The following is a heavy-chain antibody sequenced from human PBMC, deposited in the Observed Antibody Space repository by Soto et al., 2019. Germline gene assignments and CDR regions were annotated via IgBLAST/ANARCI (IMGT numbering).Heavy chain of an antibody. V-gene: IGHV3-30-3*01. CDR2: ISYDGSNK. CDR1: GFTFSSYA. J-gene: IGHJ6*01. Sequence: PGGSLRLSCAASGFTFSSYAMHWVRQAPGKGLEWVAVISYDGSNKYYADSVKGRFTISRDNSKNTLYLQMNSLRAEDTAVYYCARVDCSGGSCYVSTMDVWGQGTTVTVSS. D-gene: IGHD2-15*01. CDR3: ARVDCSGGSCYVSTMDV.